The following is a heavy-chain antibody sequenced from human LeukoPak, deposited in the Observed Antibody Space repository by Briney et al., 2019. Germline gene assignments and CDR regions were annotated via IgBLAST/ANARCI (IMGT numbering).Heavy chain of an antibody. Sequence: GGSLRLSCAASGFTVSSKYMSWVRQAPGKGLEWVGRIKSKTDGGTTDYAAPVKGRFTISRDDSKNTLYLQMNSLKTEDTAVYYCTTRVYYDSSGYANFDYWGQGTLVTVSS. CDR2: IKSKTDGGTT. D-gene: IGHD3-22*01. CDR1: GFTVSSKY. CDR3: TTRVYYDSSGYANFDY. J-gene: IGHJ4*02. V-gene: IGHV3-15*01.